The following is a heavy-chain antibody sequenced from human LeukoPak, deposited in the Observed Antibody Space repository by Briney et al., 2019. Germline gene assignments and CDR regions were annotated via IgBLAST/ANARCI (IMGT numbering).Heavy chain of an antibody. J-gene: IGHJ4*02. CDR3: ASREATIG. CDR2: ISRSGRTI. Sequence: GGSLRLSCAASGFTFSDYYMSWIRQAPGKGLEWVSYISRSGRTIYYADSVNDRFTISSDNAMHSLYLQLNSLRPEDTTVYDCASREATIGWGQGTLVTVSA. D-gene: IGHD5-12*01. V-gene: IGHV3-11*04. CDR1: GFTFSDYY.